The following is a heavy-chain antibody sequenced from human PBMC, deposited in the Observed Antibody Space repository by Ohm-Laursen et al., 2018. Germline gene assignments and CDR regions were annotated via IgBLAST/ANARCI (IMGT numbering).Heavy chain of an antibody. J-gene: IGHJ3*02. CDR1: GFTFSTYP. CDR3: AKVSYSGSYYAAFDI. V-gene: IGHV3-74*01. D-gene: IGHD1-26*01. CDR2: ADSGGSAT. Sequence: GSLRLSCTASGFTFSTYPMHWVRQGPGKGVVWVSRADSGGSATSYADSVKGRFTISRDNAKNSLYLQMNSLRAEDTALYYCAKVSYSGSYYAAFDIWGQGTMVTVSS.